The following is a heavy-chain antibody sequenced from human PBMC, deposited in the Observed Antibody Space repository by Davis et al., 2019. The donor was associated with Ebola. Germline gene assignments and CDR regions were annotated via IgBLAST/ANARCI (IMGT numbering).Heavy chain of an antibody. D-gene: IGHD3-10*01. CDR1: GYTFTSYY. Sequence: AASVKVSCKASGYTFTSYYMHWVRQAPGQGLEWMGIINPSGGGTSYAQKFQGRVTMTRDTSTSTVYMELSSLRSEDTAVYYCARGGGITMVRGVMGFGYWGQGTLVTVSS. J-gene: IGHJ4*02. CDR2: INPSGGGT. V-gene: IGHV1-46*01. CDR3: ARGGGITMVRGVMGFGY.